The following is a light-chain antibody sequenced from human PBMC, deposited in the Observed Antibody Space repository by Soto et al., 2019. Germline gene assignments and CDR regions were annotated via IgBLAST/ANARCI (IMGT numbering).Light chain of an antibody. V-gene: IGKV3-20*01. CDR2: DAS. CDR3: QQFSSYPLT. J-gene: IGKJ4*01. CDR1: QSVSSSY. Sequence: EIVLTQSPGTLSLSPGERVTLSCRASQSVSSSYLAWYQQKPGQAPRLLIYDASSRATGIPDRFSGGGSGTDFTLTISRLEPEDFAVYYCQQFSSYPLTFGGGTKVEIK.